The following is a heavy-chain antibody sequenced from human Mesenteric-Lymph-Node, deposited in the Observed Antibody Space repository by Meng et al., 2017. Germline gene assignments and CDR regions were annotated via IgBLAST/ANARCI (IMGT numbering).Heavy chain of an antibody. D-gene: IGHD3/OR15-3a*01. CDR3: ARYEGIVEALDI. CDR1: GLTFSSYE. V-gene: IGHV3-33*08. J-gene: IGHJ3*02. Sequence: GESLKISCAVSGLTFSSYEMHWVRQAPGKGLEWVAIIWNDGSKQYYSDSVKGRFTISRDNSRSTAYLQMNSLRAEDTAVYYCARYEGIVEALDIWGQGTVVTVSS. CDR2: IWNDGSKQ.